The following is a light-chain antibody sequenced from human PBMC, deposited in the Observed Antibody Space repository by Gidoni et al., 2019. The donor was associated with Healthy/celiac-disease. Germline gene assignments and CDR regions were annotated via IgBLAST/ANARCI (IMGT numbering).Light chain of an antibody. CDR3: QQYGSSPLYS. J-gene: IGKJ2*03. CDR1: QRVSSSY. Sequence: EIVFTQSPDTLSLSPGERATLSCRASQRVSSSYLACYQQKPRPAPRRLIYGASSSATGSPAGFSGSGSGTDVILPISRMVPEDFVVYYCQQYGSSPLYSFGQGTKLEIK. CDR2: GAS. V-gene: IGKV3-20*01.